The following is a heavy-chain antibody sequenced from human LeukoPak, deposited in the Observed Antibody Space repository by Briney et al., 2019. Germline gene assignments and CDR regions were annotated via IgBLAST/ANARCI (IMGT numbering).Heavy chain of an antibody. CDR1: GGTFSNYA. CDR2: IIPILGLA. V-gene: IGHV1-69*04. D-gene: IGHD2/OR15-2a*01. Sequence: GASVKVSCKASGGTFSNYAISWVRQAPGQGLEWMGRIIPILGLANYAQKIQGRVTITADKSTSTAYMELSSLRSEDTAVYYCATTPPPYYSTYYFDYWGQGTLVTVSS. J-gene: IGHJ4*02. CDR3: ATTPPPYYSTYYFDY.